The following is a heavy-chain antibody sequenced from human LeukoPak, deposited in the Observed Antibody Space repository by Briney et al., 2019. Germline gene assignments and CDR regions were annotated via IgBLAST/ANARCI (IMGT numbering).Heavy chain of an antibody. CDR2: ISAYNGNT. V-gene: IGHV1-18*01. CDR3: ARDYYDSSGYTLFDY. J-gene: IGHJ4*02. CDR1: GYTFTSYG. D-gene: IGHD3-22*01. Sequence: ASVKVSCKASGYTFTSYGISWVRQAPGQGLEWMGWISAYNGNTNYAQTLQGRVTMTTDTSTSTAYMELRSLRSDDTAVYYCARDYYDSSGYTLFDYWGQGTLVSVSS.